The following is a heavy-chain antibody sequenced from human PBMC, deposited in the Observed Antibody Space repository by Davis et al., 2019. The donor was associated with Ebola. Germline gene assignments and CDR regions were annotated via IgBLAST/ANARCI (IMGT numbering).Heavy chain of an antibody. CDR2: ISSSSSYI. Sequence: GESLKISCAASGFTFSSYSMNWVRQAPGKGLEWVSSISSSSSYIYYADSVKGRFTISRDNAKNSLYLQMNSLRAEDTAVYYCARGGTTVAYFDYWGQGTLVTVSS. D-gene: IGHD4-23*01. V-gene: IGHV3-21*01. CDR1: GFTFSSYS. CDR3: ARGGTTVAYFDY. J-gene: IGHJ4*02.